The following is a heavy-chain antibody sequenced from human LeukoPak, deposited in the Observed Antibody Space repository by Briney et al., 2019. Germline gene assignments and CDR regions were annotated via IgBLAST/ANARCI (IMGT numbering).Heavy chain of an antibody. CDR2: INHSGST. CDR1: GGSFSGYY. D-gene: IGHD6-13*01. V-gene: IGHV4-34*01. J-gene: IGHJ4*02. CDR3: ATTGYSSSGTRRPPYYFDY. Sequence: SETLSLTCAVYGGSFSGYYWSWIRQPPGKGLEWIGEINHSGSTNYNPSLKSRVTISVDTSKNQFSLTLSSVTAADTAVYYCATTGYSSSGTRRPPYYFDYWGQGTLVTVSS.